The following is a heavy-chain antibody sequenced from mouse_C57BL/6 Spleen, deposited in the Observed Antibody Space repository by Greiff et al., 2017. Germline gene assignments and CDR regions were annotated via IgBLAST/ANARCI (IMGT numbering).Heavy chain of an antibody. CDR2: IYPGDGDT. J-gene: IGHJ2*01. CDR1: GYAFSSSW. D-gene: IGHD1-2*01. Sequence: QVQLQQSGPELVKPGASVKISCKASGYAFSSSWMNWVKQRPGKGLEWIGRIYPGDGDTNYNGKFKGKATLTADKSSSTAYMQLSSLTSEDSAVYFCARTNPITTAYYFDYWGQGTTLTVSS. V-gene: IGHV1-82*01. CDR3: ARTNPITTAYYFDY.